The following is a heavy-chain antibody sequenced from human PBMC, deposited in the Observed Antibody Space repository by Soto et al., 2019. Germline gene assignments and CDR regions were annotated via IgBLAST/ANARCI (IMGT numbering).Heavy chain of an antibody. CDR2: IIPIFGTA. V-gene: IGHV1-69*01. D-gene: IGHD5-18*01. CDR1: GGTFSSYA. Sequence: QVQLVQSGAEVKKPGSSVKVSCKASGGTFSSYAISWVRQAPGQGLEWMGGIIPIFGTANYAQKFQGRVTITADESTSTAYMELSSVRSEDTVVYYCATLVHGYSYGYPWSRYYGMDVWGQGTTVTVSS. CDR3: ATLVHGYSYGYPWSRYYGMDV. J-gene: IGHJ6*02.